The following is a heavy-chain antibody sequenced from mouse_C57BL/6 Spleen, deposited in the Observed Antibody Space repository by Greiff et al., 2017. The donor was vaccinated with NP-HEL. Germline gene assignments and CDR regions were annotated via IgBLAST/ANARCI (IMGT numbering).Heavy chain of an antibody. V-gene: IGHV1-80*01. CDR2: IYPGDGDT. D-gene: IGHD2-1*01. CDR1: GYAFSSYW. CDR3: GSGSYYGNDYAMDD. J-gene: IGHJ4*01. Sequence: QVQLQQSGAELVKPGASVKISCTASGYAFSSYWMNWVKQRPGKGLEWIGQIYPGDGDTNYNGKFKGKATLTADKSSSTAYMQLSSLTSEDSAVYCCGSGSYYGNDYAMDDWGQGTSVTVSS.